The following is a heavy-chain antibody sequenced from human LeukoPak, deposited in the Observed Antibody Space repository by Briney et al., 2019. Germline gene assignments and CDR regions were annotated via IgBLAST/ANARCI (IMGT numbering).Heavy chain of an antibody. CDR1: GFTFSSYV. CDR2: ISGSGSST. J-gene: IGHJ4*02. D-gene: IGHD5-12*01. CDR3: ARDETPTNGYDSYDF. Sequence: GGSLRLSCAASGFTFSSYVMSWVRQAPGKGLEWVSAISGSGSSTYYADSVQGRFTISRDNAKNSLYLQMNSLRAEDTAVYYCARDETPTNGYDSYDFWGQGTLVTVST. V-gene: IGHV3-23*01.